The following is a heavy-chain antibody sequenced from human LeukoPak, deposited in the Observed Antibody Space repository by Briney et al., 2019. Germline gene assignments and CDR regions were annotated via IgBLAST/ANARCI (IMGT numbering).Heavy chain of an antibody. CDR2: ISGGGEDT. V-gene: IGHV3-23*01. CDR1: GFTFTSYA. J-gene: IGHJ2*01. CDR3: AKPRAMTTGVGRYFDL. Sequence: GGSLRLSCAASGFTFTSYAMSWIRQAPGKGLEWVSAISGGGEDTYYPDSVKGRFTISRDNSKNTLYLQMNSLRAEETAIYYCAKPRAMTTGVGRYFDLWGRGTLVTVSS. D-gene: IGHD1-1*01.